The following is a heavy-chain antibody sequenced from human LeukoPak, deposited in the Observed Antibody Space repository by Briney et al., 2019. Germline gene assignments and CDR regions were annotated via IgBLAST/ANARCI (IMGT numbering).Heavy chain of an antibody. D-gene: IGHD4-23*01. CDR3: AKVPIYYGGNSSYYYYGMDV. CDR1: GFTFSSYA. Sequence: PGGSLRLSCAASGFTFSSYAMSWVRQAPGKGLEWVSAISGSGGSTYYADSVKGRFTISRDHSKNTLYLQMNSLRAEDTAVYYSAKVPIYYGGNSSYYYYGMDVWGQGTTVTVSS. CDR2: ISGSGGST. J-gene: IGHJ6*02. V-gene: IGHV3-23*01.